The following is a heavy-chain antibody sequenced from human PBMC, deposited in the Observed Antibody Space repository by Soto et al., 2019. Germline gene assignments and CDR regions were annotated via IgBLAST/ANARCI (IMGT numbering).Heavy chain of an antibody. Sequence: SETLSLTCTVSGGSISSGGYYWSWIRQHPGKGLEWIGYIYYSGSTYYNPSLKSRVTISVDTSKNQFSLKLSSVTAADTAVYYCARHDIDYYGMDGWGQGNTVTFSS. J-gene: IGHJ6*02. CDR2: IYYSGST. D-gene: IGHD3-9*01. V-gene: IGHV4-31*03. CDR1: GGSISSGGYY. CDR3: ARHDIDYYGMDG.